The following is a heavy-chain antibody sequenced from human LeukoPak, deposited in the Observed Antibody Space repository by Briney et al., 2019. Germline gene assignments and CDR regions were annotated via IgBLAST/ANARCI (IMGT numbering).Heavy chain of an antibody. CDR2: INHSGST. CDR1: GGSFSGYY. CDR3: ARGAYYYDSSGYGWFDP. Sequence: NPSETLSLTCAVYGGSFSGYYRSWIRQPPGKGLEWIGEINHSGSTNYNPSLKSRVTISVDTSKNQFSLKLSSVTAADTAVYYCARGAYYYDSSGYGWFDPWGQGTLVTVSS. D-gene: IGHD3-22*01. V-gene: IGHV4-34*01. J-gene: IGHJ5*02.